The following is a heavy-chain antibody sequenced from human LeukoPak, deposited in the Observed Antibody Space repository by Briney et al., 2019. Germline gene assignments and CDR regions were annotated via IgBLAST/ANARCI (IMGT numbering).Heavy chain of an antibody. CDR1: GYTFTSYA. D-gene: IGHD6-13*01. CDR3: AREERRQQLAPGYYYYMDV. J-gene: IGHJ6*03. Sequence: GASVKVSCKASGYTFTSYAMNWVRQAPGQGLEWMGWIITNTGNPTYAQGFTGRFVFSLDTSVSTAYLQISSLKAEDTAVYYCAREERRQQLAPGYYYYMDVWGKGTTVTVSS. CDR2: IITNTGNP. V-gene: IGHV7-4-1*02.